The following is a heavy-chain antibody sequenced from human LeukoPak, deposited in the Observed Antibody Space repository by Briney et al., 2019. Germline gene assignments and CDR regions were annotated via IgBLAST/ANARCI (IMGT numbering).Heavy chain of an antibody. D-gene: IGHD2-15*01. J-gene: IGHJ3*02. Sequence: SVKVSCKASGGTFSSYAISWVRQAPGQGLEWMGRIIPILGTANYAQKFQGRVTITTDESTSTAYMELSSLRSEDTAVYYCARESAPLGNIVVVVAASRAFDIWGQGTMVTVPS. CDR1: GGTFSSYA. V-gene: IGHV1-69*11. CDR2: IIPILGTA. CDR3: ARESAPLGNIVVVVAASRAFDI.